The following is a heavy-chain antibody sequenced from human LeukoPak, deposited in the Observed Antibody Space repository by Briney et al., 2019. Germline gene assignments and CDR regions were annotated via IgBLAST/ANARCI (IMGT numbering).Heavy chain of an antibody. V-gene: IGHV3-30*04. D-gene: IGHD2-8*01. Sequence: GSLRPSCAASGFTFTSSSMHWVRQAPGKGLEWVAVISYDIYSKYYADSVRGRFTISRDNSENTLYLQMNSLRGEDTAVYYCARDAWSVRSYFDYWGQGTLVTVSS. CDR2: ISYDIYSK. CDR1: GFTFTSSS. J-gene: IGHJ4*02. CDR3: ARDAWSVRSYFDY.